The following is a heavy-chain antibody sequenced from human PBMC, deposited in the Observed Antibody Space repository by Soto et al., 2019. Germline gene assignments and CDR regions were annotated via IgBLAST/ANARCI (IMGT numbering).Heavy chain of an antibody. J-gene: IGHJ4*02. CDR2: ISGSGGST. CDR3: AKDAVVVVPAATVYFDY. D-gene: IGHD2-2*01. Sequence: PVGSLRLSCAASGFTFSSYAMSWVRQAPGKGLEWVSAISGSGGSTYYADSVKGRFTISRDNSKNTLYLQMNSLRAEDTAVYYCAKDAVVVVPAATVYFDYWGQGTLVTVSS. CDR1: GFTFSSYA. V-gene: IGHV3-23*01.